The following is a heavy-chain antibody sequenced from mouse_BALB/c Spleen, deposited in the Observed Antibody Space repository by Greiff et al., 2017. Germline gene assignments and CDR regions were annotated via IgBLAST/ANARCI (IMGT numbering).Heavy chain of an antibody. CDR3: ARNGNYSYAMDY. V-gene: IGHV3-2*02. D-gene: IGHD2-1*01. J-gene: IGHJ4*01. CDR1: GYSITSDYA. Sequence: VKLVESGPGLVKPSQSLSLTCTVTGYSITSDYAWNWNRQFPGNKLEWMGYISYSGSTSYNPSLKSRISITLDTSKNQFFLQLNSVTTEDTATYYCARNGNYSYAMDYWGQGTSVTVSS. CDR2: ISYSGST.